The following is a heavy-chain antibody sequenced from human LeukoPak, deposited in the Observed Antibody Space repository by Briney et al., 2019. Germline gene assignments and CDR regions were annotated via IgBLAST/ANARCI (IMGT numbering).Heavy chain of an antibody. CDR1: GGTFSSYA. Sequence: ASVKVSCKASGGTFSSYAISWVRQAPGQGLEWMGGIIPIFGTANYAQKFQGRVTITADESTSTAYMELSSLSSEDTAVYYCARVLMITFGGGTNWFDPWGQGTLVTVSS. CDR2: IIPIFGTA. V-gene: IGHV1-69*13. J-gene: IGHJ5*02. D-gene: IGHD3-16*01. CDR3: ARVLMITFGGGTNWFDP.